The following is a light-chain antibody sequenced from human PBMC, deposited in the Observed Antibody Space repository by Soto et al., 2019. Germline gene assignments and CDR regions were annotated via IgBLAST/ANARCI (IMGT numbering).Light chain of an antibody. CDR3: QQYNTHSGT. CDR1: QSISNW. CDR2: GAS. V-gene: IGKV1-5*01. J-gene: IGKJ1*01. Sequence: DIQMTQSPSTLSASVGDRVTITCRASQSISNWLAWYQQKPGKAPKLLISGASSLESGVPSRFSGSGSGTEFTLTISSLQPDDFGTYYCQQYNTHSGTFGQGTKVE.